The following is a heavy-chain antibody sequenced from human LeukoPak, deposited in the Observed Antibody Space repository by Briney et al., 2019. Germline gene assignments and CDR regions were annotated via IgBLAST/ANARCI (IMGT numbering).Heavy chain of an antibody. CDR3: ARGHASSSRYPGEGFDY. J-gene: IGHJ4*02. D-gene: IGHD6-13*01. V-gene: IGHV4-59*08. CDR2: IYYSGST. Sequence: SETLSLTCTVSGGSISSYYWSWIRQPPGNRLEWIGYIYYSGSTNYNPSLKSRVTISVDTSKNQFSLKLSSVTAADTAVYYCARGHASSSRYPGEGFDYWGQGTLVTVSS. CDR1: GGSISSYY.